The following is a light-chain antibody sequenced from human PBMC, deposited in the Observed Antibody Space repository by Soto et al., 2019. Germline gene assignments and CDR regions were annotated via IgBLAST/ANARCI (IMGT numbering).Light chain of an antibody. CDR1: QGISNY. CDR2: AAS. V-gene: IGKV1-27*01. J-gene: IGKJ4*01. Sequence: DIQMTQSPSSLSASVGDRVTITCRESQGISNYLAWYQQKPGKGPKFLIYAASTLQSGVPSRFSGSGSGTDFTLTISSLQPEDVATYYCQKYTSVPTFGGGTKVEIK. CDR3: QKYTSVPT.